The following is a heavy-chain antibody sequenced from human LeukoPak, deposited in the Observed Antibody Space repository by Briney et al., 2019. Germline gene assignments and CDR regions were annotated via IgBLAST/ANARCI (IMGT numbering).Heavy chain of an antibody. J-gene: IGHJ6*03. CDR2: INPNSGGT. Sequence: ASVKVSCKASGYTFTGYYMHWVRQAPGQGLEWMGWINPNSGGTNYAQKFQGRVTMTRDTSISTAYMELSRLRSDDTAVYYCARGQLVLDYYYYYMDVWGKGTTVTVSS. D-gene: IGHD6-6*01. CDR3: ARGQLVLDYYYYYMDV. V-gene: IGHV1-2*02. CDR1: GYTFTGYY.